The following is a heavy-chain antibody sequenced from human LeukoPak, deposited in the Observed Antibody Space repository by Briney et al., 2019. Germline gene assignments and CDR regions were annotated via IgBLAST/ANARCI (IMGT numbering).Heavy chain of an antibody. CDR1: GYTFTSYG. Sequence: ASVKVSCTASGYTFTSYGISWVREAPGQGLGWVGWISAYNGNTNYAQKLQGRVTMTTDTSTSTAYMELRSLRSDDTAVYYCATYYYDSSGYYYFDSWGQGTLVTVSS. J-gene: IGHJ4*02. CDR3: ATYYYDSSGYYYFDS. D-gene: IGHD3-22*01. CDR2: ISAYNGNT. V-gene: IGHV1-18*01.